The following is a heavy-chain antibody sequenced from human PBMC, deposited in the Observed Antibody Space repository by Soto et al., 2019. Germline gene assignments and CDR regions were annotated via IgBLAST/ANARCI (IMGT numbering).Heavy chain of an antibody. J-gene: IGHJ6*02. D-gene: IGHD6-13*01. CDR3: ARGPYSSSWYHYYYGMDV. CDR2: INAGNGNT. CDR1: GYTFTSYA. V-gene: IGHV1-3*01. Sequence: ASVKVSCKASGYTFTSYAMHWVRQAPGQRLEWMGWINAGNGNTKYSQKFQGRVTITRDTSASTAYMGLSSLRSEDTAVYYCARGPYSSSWYHYYYGMDVWGQGTTVTV.